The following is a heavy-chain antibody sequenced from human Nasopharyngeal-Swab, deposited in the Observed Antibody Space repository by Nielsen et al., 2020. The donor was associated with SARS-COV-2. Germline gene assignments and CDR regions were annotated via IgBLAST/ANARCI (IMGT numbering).Heavy chain of an antibody. CDR1: GFTFSSYA. V-gene: IGHV3-23*01. CDR2: ISGSGGST. Sequence: GESLKISCAASGFTFSSYAMSWVRQAPGKGLEWVSAISGSGGSTYYADSVKGRFTISRDNAKNSLYLQMNTLRAEDTAIYYCSTSWNDPDVWGKGTTVTVSS. D-gene: IGHD1-1*01. J-gene: IGHJ6*03. CDR3: STSWNDPDV.